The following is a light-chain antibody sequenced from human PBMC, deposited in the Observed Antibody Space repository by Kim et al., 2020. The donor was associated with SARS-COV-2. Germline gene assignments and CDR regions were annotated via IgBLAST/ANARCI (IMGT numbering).Light chain of an antibody. V-gene: IGLV3-1*01. Sequence: SGSPGQTARITGSGDKLVSKYVSWYQLKPGLSPVVVIYEDKRRPSGIPERFSGSNSGNTATLTISGPQALDEADYYCQAWDSDIGVFGGGTQLTVL. CDR2: EDK. CDR1: KLVSKY. CDR3: QAWDSDIGV. J-gene: IGLJ3*02.